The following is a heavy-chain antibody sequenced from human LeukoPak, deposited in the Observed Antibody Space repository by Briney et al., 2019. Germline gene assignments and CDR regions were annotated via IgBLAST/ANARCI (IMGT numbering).Heavy chain of an antibody. D-gene: IGHD3-22*01. J-gene: IGHJ4*02. CDR2: FITILGIA. Sequence: SVKLSCKASGGTFSSYAISWVRQAPGQGLESMGRFITILGIANYAQKFQGRVTITADQSTSTAYMELSSLRSEDTAVYYCASALYYYDSSGYSLGYWGQGTLVTVSS. CDR3: ASALYYYDSSGYSLGY. V-gene: IGHV1-69*04. CDR1: GGTFSSYA.